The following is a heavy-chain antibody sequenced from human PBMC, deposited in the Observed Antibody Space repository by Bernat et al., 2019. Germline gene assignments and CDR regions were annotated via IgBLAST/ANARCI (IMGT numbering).Heavy chain of an antibody. Sequence: QITLKESGPTLVKPTQTLTLTCTFSGFSLSTSGVGVGWIRQPPGKALEWLALIYWDDDKRYSPSLKSRLTITKDTSKNQVVLTMTNMDPVDTATYYCAHTDDYGGNVYWYFDLWGRGTLVTVSS. V-gene: IGHV2-5*02. CDR2: IYWDDDK. D-gene: IGHD4-17*01. CDR3: AHTDDYGGNVYWYFDL. CDR1: GFSLSTSGVG. J-gene: IGHJ2*01.